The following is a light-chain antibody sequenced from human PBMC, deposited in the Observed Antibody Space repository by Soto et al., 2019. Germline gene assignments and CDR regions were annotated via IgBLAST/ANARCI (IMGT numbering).Light chain of an antibody. V-gene: IGKV1-5*03. CDR3: QQYNSYPWT. CDR2: KAS. CDR1: QSISYW. J-gene: IGKJ1*01. Sequence: DIQMTQSPSTLSASVGDRVTITCRASQSISYWLAWYQQKPGKAPKLLIYKASRLESGVPSRFGGSGSGTEFTLTIRSLQPDDFATYYCQQYNSYPWTFGQGTKLETK.